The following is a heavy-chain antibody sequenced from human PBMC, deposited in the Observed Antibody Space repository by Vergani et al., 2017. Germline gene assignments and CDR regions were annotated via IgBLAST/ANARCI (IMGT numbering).Heavy chain of an antibody. CDR1: GFTFGDYA. V-gene: IGHV3-49*03. J-gene: IGHJ4*02. CDR3: AKDYGELMWYYDSSGYWADY. CDR2: IRSKAYGGTT. D-gene: IGHD3-22*01. Sequence: EVQLVESGGGLVQPGRSLRLSCTASGFTFGDYAMSWFRQAPGKGLEWVGFIRSKAYGGTTEYAASVKGRFTISRDNSKNTLYLQMNSLRAEDTAVYYCAKDYGELMWYYDSSGYWADYWGQGTLVTVSS.